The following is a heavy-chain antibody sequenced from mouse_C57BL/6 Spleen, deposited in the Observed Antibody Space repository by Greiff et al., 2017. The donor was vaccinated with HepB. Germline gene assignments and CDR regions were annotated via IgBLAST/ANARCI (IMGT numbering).Heavy chain of an antibody. CDR2: INPYNGGT. J-gene: IGHJ4*01. CDR1: GYTFTDYY. D-gene: IGHD2-5*01. Sequence: EVQLQQSGPVLVKPGASVKMSCKASGYTFTDYYMNWVKQSHGKSLEWIGVINPYNGGTSYNQKFKGKATLTVDKSSSTAYMELNSLTSEDSAVYYCARQVSNYERAMDYWGQGTSVTVSS. CDR3: ARQVSNYERAMDY. V-gene: IGHV1-19*01.